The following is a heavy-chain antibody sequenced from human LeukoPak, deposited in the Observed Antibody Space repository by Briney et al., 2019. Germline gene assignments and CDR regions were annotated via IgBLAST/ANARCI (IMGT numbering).Heavy chain of an antibody. CDR1: GGSINNDNW. Sequence: PSETLSLTCAVSGGSINNDNWWSWVRQPPGKGLEWIGEVYHSGNTNYNPSLKSRVTISVDTSKNQFSLKLSSVTAADTAVYYCARGDIAAAGMDFQHWGQGTLVTVSS. CDR2: VYHSGNT. D-gene: IGHD6-13*01. V-gene: IGHV4-4*02. CDR3: ARGDIAAAGMDFQH. J-gene: IGHJ1*01.